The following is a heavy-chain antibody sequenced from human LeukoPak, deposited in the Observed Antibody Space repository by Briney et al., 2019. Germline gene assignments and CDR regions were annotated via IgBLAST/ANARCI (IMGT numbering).Heavy chain of an antibody. CDR2: IIPIFGTA. J-gene: IGHJ5*02. D-gene: IGHD4-17*01. CDR3: ARDLDYGDPS. CDR1: GGTFSSYA. Sequence: SSVKVSCKASGGTFSSYAISWVRQAPGQGLEWMGGIIPIFGTANYAQKFQGRVTITADKSTSTAYMELSSLRSEDAAVYYCARDLDYGDPSWGQGTLVTVSS. V-gene: IGHV1-69*06.